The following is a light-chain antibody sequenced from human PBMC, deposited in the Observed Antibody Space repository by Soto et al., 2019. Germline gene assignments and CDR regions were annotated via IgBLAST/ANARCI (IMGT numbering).Light chain of an antibody. V-gene: IGKV3-15*01. CDR1: QSVGSN. CDR3: QQYDNWPRT. Sequence: DTVMTQSPATLSVSPGEGATLSCRASQSVGSNLAWYQQTPGQAPRLLIYRASTRATGIPARFSVSGSGTEFTLTISSLQSEDFAVYFCQQYDNWPRTFGQGTKLEIK. J-gene: IGKJ2*01. CDR2: RAS.